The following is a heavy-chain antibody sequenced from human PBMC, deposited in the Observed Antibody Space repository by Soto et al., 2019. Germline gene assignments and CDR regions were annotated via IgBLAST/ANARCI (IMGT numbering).Heavy chain of an antibody. Sequence: GGSLRLSCAASGFTFSDHYMSWIRQSPGKGLEWVSYISSSGSYTNYADSVKGRFTISRDNAKNSLYLQMNSLRAEDAAVYYCAKTQYSSSWLDYYYYYGMDVWGQGTTVTVSS. J-gene: IGHJ6*02. CDR1: GFTFSDHY. CDR2: ISSSGSYT. CDR3: AKTQYSSSWLDYYYYYGMDV. D-gene: IGHD6-13*01. V-gene: IGHV3-11*03.